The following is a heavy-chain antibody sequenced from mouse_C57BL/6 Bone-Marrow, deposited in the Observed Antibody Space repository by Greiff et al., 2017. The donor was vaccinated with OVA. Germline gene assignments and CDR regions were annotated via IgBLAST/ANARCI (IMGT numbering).Heavy chain of an antibody. Sequence: EVQLVESGGGLVQPKGSLKLSCAASGFSFNTYAMNWVRQAPGKGLEWVARIRSKSNNYATYYADSVKDRFTISRDDSESMLYLQMNNLKTEDTAMYYCVRYDYDGFWFAYWGQGTLVTVSA. CDR1: GFSFNTYA. J-gene: IGHJ3*01. CDR2: IRSKSNNYAT. V-gene: IGHV10-1*01. D-gene: IGHD2-4*01. CDR3: VRYDYDGFWFAY.